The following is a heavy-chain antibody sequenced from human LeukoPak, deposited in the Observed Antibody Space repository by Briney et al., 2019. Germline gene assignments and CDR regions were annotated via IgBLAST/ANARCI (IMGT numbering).Heavy chain of an antibody. CDR3: ARGPLGYCSGGSCPRGYYYYYGMDV. CDR2: IKQDGSEK. Sequence: GGSLRLSCVASGFTFSNYWMTWVRQAPGKGLEWVANIKQDGSEKYYVDSVRGRFAISRDNAKNSIYLQMNSLRAEDTAVYYCARGPLGYCSGGSCPRGYYYYYGMDVWGQGTTVTVSS. V-gene: IGHV3-7*03. CDR1: GFTFSNYW. D-gene: IGHD2-15*01. J-gene: IGHJ6*02.